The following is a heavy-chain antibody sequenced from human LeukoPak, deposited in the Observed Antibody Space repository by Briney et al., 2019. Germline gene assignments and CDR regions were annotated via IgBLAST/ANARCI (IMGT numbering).Heavy chain of an antibody. Sequence: PGGSLRLSCEDSGFTFRSYEMNWVRQAPGKGLEWIAYLSSSGSAFSYADSVKGRFTIARDNAKNSLYLQMNSLRAEDTAVYYCARVDYYDSSGYRVDDAFDIWGQGTMVTVSS. CDR3: ARVDYYDSSGYRVDDAFDI. D-gene: IGHD3-22*01. CDR2: LSSSGSAF. J-gene: IGHJ3*02. V-gene: IGHV3-48*03. CDR1: GFTFRSYE.